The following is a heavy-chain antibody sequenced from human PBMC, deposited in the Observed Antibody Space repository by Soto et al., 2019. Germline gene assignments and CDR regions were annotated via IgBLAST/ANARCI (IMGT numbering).Heavy chain of an antibody. CDR2: IYYSGST. Sequence: PSETLSLSCTVSGGSLSSGAYYWSWIRQHPGKGLEWIGYIYYSGSTYYNPSLESRVTPSVDTSRKQFSLKVSSVTAADTAMYYCARANYFESSGPFDYWGPGTLVTVSS. CDR3: ARANYFESSGPFDY. CDR1: GGSLSSGAYY. V-gene: IGHV4-31*03. J-gene: IGHJ4*02. D-gene: IGHD3-22*01.